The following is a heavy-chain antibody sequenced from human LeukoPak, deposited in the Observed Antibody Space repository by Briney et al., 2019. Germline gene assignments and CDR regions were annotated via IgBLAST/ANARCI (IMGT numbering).Heavy chain of an antibody. Sequence: SQTLSLTCTVSGGSISSGDYYWSWIRQPPGKGLEWIGYIYYSGSTYYNPSLKSRVTISVDTSKNQFSLKLSSVTAADTAVYYCARETSKTTITALVVAATEYYFDYWGQGTLVTVSS. CDR3: ARETSKTTITALVVAATEYYFDY. D-gene: IGHD2-15*01. CDR2: IYYSGST. CDR1: GGSISSGDYY. J-gene: IGHJ4*02. V-gene: IGHV4-30-4*01.